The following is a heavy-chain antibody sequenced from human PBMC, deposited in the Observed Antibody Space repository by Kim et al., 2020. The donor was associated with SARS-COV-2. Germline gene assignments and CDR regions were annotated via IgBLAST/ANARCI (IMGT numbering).Heavy chain of an antibody. V-gene: IGHV1-18*04. Sequence: ASVKVSCKASGYTFTSYGISWVRQAPGQGLEWMGWISAYNGNTNYAQKLQGRVTMTTDTSTSTAYMELRSLRSDDTAVYYCARGEVRGVLGYYGMDVWGQGTTVTVSS. CDR2: ISAYNGNT. CDR1: GYTFTSYG. D-gene: IGHD3-10*01. CDR3: ARGEVRGVLGYYGMDV. J-gene: IGHJ6*02.